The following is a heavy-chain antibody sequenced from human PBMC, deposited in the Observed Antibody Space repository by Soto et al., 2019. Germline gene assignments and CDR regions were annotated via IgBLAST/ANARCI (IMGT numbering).Heavy chain of an antibody. CDR3: AAADYYDSSGYYPHYYYYGMDV. CDR1: GFTFTSSA. Sequence: GAAVKVSCKASGFTFTSSAVQWVRQARGQRLEWIGWIVVGSGNTNYAQKFQERVTITRDMSTSTAYMELSSLRSEDTAVYYCAAADYYDSSGYYPHYYYYGMDVWGEGTTGTVS. J-gene: IGHJ6*02. CDR2: IVVGSGNT. D-gene: IGHD3-22*01. V-gene: IGHV1-58*01.